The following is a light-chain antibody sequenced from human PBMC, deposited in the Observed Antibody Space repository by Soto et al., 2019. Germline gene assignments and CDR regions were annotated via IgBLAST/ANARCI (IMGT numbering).Light chain of an antibody. V-gene: IGKV3-11*01. J-gene: IGKJ1*01. CDR3: QQYGSSGT. CDR1: QSVSSY. Sequence: EIVLTQSPATLSLSPGERATLSCRASQSVSSYLAWYQQKPGQAPRLLIYDASNRATGIPARFSGSGSGTDFTLTISSREPEDFAVYYCQQYGSSGTFGQGTKVDIK. CDR2: DAS.